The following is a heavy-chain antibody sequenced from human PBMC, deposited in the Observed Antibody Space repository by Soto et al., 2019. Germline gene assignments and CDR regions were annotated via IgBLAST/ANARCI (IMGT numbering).Heavy chain of an antibody. J-gene: IGHJ4*02. V-gene: IGHV4-39*01. D-gene: IGHD2-15*01. CDR2: IYYSGST. CDR3: ACLAVGGPFVY. Sequence: QLPLQESGPGLVKPSETLSLTCTVSGAPISSSSYYWGWIRQPPGQGLERIGSIYYSGSTYYNPSLKSRVTISVDTSKNGFALQLSSVTAADSAVYYWACLAVGGPFVYWVQGTLVAVSS. CDR1: GAPISSSSYY.